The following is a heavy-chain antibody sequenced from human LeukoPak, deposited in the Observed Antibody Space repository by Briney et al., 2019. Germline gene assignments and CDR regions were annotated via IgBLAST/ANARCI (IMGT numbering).Heavy chain of an antibody. D-gene: IGHD1-26*01. Sequence: PGRSLRLSCAAAGSTLLTYAIGWVRHPPGEWLNWVSAITDSGRSTYYADTVKGRFPISRHNTNNTLYLQMNSLSAEDTAVYYCAKRSGGFSGFHYWGQGTLVTVSS. V-gene: IGHV3-23*01. CDR1: GSTLLTYA. CDR3: AKRSGGFSGFHY. CDR2: ITDSGRST. J-gene: IGHJ4*02.